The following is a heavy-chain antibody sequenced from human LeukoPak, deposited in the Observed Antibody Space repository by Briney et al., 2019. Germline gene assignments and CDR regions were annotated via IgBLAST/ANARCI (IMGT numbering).Heavy chain of an antibody. CDR2: IGPTGSDR. CDR3: ATETNGRHYDY. CDR1: VLTFSTSV. D-gene: IGHD1-14*01. V-gene: IGHV3-21*06. Sequence: GGSLRLSCTPSVLTFSTSVFNWGPPAPREGLWWVASIGPTGSDRYHADSIKRRFTISRDNDNNFLYLQMNSLRAEDTAVYYCATETNGRHYDYWGQGTLLTVSS. J-gene: IGHJ4*02.